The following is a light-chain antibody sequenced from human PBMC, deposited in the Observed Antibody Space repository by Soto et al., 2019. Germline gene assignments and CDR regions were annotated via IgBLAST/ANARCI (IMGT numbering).Light chain of an antibody. CDR2: GAS. CDR1: QTVRDN. CDR3: QQSNNWPYT. V-gene: IGKV3-15*01. J-gene: IGKJ2*01. Sequence: EIVMTHSLATLSVSPGDRATLSCKARQTVRDNLAWYQQKPGQAPRLLIYGASTRATGIPARFSASGSGTEFTLTIDSLQSEDFALYFCQQSNNWPYTFGQGTKLEIK.